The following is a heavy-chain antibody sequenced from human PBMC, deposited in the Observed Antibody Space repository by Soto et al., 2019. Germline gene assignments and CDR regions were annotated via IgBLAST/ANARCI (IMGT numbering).Heavy chain of an antibody. D-gene: IGHD3-9*01. CDR2: IWYDGSNK. CDR3: ARMGYGVLTGPYGMDV. CDR1: GFTFSSYG. Sequence: QVQLVESGGGVVQPGRSLRLSCAASGFTFSSYGMHWVRQAPGKGLEWVAVIWYDGSNKYYADSVKGRFTISRDNSKNXLYLQMNSLRAEDTAVYYCARMGYGVLTGPYGMDVWGQGTTVTVSS. V-gene: IGHV3-33*01. J-gene: IGHJ6*02.